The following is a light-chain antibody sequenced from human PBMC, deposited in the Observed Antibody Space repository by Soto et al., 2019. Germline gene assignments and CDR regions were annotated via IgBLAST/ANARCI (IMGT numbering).Light chain of an antibody. CDR2: GAS. CDR3: QQYGSSPPAT. CDR1: QSVSSN. J-gene: IGKJ4*01. V-gene: IGKV3-20*01. Sequence: EIVMTQSPATLSVSPGERATLSCRASQSVSSNLAWYQQKPGQAPRLLIYGASTRATGIPDRFSGSGSGTDFTLTISRLVPEDFAVYYCQQYGSSPPATFGGGTKVEIK.